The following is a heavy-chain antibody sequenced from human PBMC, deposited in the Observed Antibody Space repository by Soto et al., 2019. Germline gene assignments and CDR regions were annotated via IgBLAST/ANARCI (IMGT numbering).Heavy chain of an antibody. CDR3: AKDRRAGGNYGLYSDF. D-gene: IGHD1-7*01. CDR2: SSATGAGT. CDR1: GFTFSSYG. V-gene: IGHV3-23*01. J-gene: IGHJ4*02. Sequence: EVQLLESGGGLVQPGGSLRLSCAASGFTFSSYGMTWVRQAPGKGLEWVSFSSATGAGTYYADSVKGRFTISRDNSTNTLYLQMTSPRAADTAVYYCAKDRRAGGNYGLYSDFWGQGDLVIVSS.